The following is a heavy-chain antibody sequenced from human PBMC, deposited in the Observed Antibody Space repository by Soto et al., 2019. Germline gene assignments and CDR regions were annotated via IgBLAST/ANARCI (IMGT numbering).Heavy chain of an antibody. CDR3: ARDPSGLRFLEWLPIDY. J-gene: IGHJ4*02. Sequence: QVQLVESGGGVVQPGRSLRLSCAASGFTFSSYAMHWVRQAPGKGLEWVAVISYDGSNKYYADSVKGRFTISRDNSKNTLYLQMNSLRAEDTAVYYCARDPSGLRFLEWLPIDYWGQGTLVTVSS. D-gene: IGHD3-3*01. V-gene: IGHV3-30-3*01. CDR2: ISYDGSNK. CDR1: GFTFSSYA.